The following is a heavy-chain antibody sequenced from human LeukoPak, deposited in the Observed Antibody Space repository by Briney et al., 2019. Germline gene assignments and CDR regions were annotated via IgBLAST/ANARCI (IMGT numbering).Heavy chain of an antibody. D-gene: IGHD5-12*01. CDR1: GYTFTGSY. V-gene: IGHV1-46*01. CDR2: INPSGGST. CDR3: ARGLSGNIVATSTDY. Sequence: AAVKVSCKASGYTFTGSYIHWVRQAPGQGLEWMGIINPSGGSTSYAQKFQGRVTMTRDTSTSTVYMELSSLRSEDTAVYYCARGLSGNIVATSTDYWGQGTLVTVSS. J-gene: IGHJ4*02.